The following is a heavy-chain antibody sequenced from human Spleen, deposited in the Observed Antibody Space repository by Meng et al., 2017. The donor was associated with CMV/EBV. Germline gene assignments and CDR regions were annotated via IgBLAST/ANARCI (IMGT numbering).Heavy chain of an antibody. CDR2: IDWDDDK. J-gene: IGHJ5*02. Sequence: FSLSTSGVGVGWIRQPPGKALEWLALIDWDDDKRYSPSLKSRLTITKDTSKNQVVLTMTNMDPVDTATYYCAHSGSIAAAPSLQFDPWGQGTLVTVSS. CDR1: FSLSTSGVG. D-gene: IGHD6-13*01. CDR3: AHSGSIAAAPSLQFDP. V-gene: IGHV2-5*02.